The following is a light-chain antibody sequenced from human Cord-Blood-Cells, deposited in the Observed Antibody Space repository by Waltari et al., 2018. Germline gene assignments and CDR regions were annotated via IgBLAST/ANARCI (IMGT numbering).Light chain of an antibody. V-gene: IGKV1-5*01. CDR2: DAS. J-gene: IGKJ1*01. CDR1: QSTSSL. CDR3: QQYNSYSPT. Sequence: DIQMTPSPSTLSASVGDRVTITCRASQSTSSLLAWYQQKPGQAPQPLIYDASRLESAVPSTISGSGSEKEFTLTISSLQPDGFATYYCQQYNSYSPTFGQGTKVEIK.